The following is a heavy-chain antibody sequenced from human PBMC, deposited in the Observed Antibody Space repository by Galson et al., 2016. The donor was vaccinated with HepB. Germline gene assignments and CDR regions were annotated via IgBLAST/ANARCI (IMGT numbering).Heavy chain of an antibody. CDR1: GGSISSYY. V-gene: IGHV4-59*08. Sequence: SETLSLTCTVSGGSISSYYCHWVRQSPGKGLGWIGYVPYGGGANYNPSLKSRVTISADSSNKQFSLMLTSVTAADTAVYYCAGGWQFDYWGQGMLVTVAS. CDR2: VPYGGGA. CDR3: AGGWQFDY. J-gene: IGHJ4*02. D-gene: IGHD6-19*01.